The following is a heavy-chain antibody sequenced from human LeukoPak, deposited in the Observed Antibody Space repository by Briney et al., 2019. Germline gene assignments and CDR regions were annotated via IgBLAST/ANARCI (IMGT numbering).Heavy chain of an antibody. V-gene: IGHV3-23*01. J-gene: IGHJ4*02. CDR2: ISGSGGST. Sequence: GGSLRLSCAASGFTFSSYALSWVRQAPGKGLEWVSAISGSGGSTYYADSVKGRFTISRDNSKNTLYLQMNSLRAEDTAVYYCAKGVQENSGYGNYALYYFDYWGQGTLVTVSS. D-gene: IGHD5-12*01. CDR1: GFTFSSYA. CDR3: AKGVQENSGYGNYALYYFDY.